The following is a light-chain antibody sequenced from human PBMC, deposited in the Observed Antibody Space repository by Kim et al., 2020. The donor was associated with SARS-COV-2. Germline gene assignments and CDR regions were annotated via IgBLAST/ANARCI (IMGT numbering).Light chain of an antibody. CDR1: QSISSGR. CDR2: RGS. Sequence: EIVLTQSPGALSLSAGERATVSCRASQSISSGRLAWSQHKPGQPPRLPIYRGSNRATGIPDRFSGSGSGTDFTLTISRLEPEDFAVYYCQQFGDSPLYTFGQGTKLEI. J-gene: IGKJ2*01. CDR3: QQFGDSPLYT. V-gene: IGKV3-20*01.